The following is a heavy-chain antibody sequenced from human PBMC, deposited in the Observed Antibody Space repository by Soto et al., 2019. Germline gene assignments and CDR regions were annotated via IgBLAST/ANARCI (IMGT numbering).Heavy chain of an antibody. D-gene: IGHD3-22*01. J-gene: IGHJ4*02. V-gene: IGHV3-23*01. CDR1: GFTFSSYA. CDR2: FSGSGGST. Sequence: PGGSLRLSCAASGFTFSSYAMSWVRQAPGKGLEWVSAFSGSGGSTYYADSVKGRFTISRDNSKNTLYLQMNSLRAEDTAVYYCAKARTSFTVGRYYYDSSGYYYDYWGQGTLVTVSS. CDR3: AKARTSFTVGRYYYDSSGYYYDY.